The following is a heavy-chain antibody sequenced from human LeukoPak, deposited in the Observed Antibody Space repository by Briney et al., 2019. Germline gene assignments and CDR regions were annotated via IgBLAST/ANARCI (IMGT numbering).Heavy chain of an antibody. CDR2: SNPNSGDT. CDR3: AGEYCSGGSCRQGFDY. Sequence: ASVKVSCKASGYTFTDYYMHWVRQAPGQGLEWMGWSNPNSGDTNQAQNFQGRVTLTRDTSISTAYMELSSLRSDDSAIYYCAGEYCSGGSCRQGFDYWGQGTLVTVSS. V-gene: IGHV1-2*02. D-gene: IGHD2-15*01. J-gene: IGHJ4*02. CDR1: GYTFTDYY.